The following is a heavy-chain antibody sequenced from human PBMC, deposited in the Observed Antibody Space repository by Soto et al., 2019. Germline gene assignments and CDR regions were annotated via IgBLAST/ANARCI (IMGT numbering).Heavy chain of an antibody. Sequence: GESLKSSCQGSGYTFSNHWINWVRLVPGKGLEWMGIIFPRDSDTRYSPSLQGQVIISVDKSTNTAYLQWTRLTASDTAIYYCAKSIEGGHIDVRGPGTTVTVS. D-gene: IGHD1-26*01. V-gene: IGHV5-51*01. CDR3: AKSIEGGHIDV. CDR2: IFPRDSDT. CDR1: GYTFSNHW. J-gene: IGHJ6*02.